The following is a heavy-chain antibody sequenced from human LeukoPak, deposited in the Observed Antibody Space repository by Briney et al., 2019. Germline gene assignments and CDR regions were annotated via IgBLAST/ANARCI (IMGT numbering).Heavy chain of an antibody. D-gene: IGHD3-9*01. J-gene: IGHJ4*02. CDR3: TSPTYYDILTGPFDFDY. Sequence: GGSLRLSCAASGFTFSSYSMNWVRQAPGKGLEWVGFIRSKAYGGTTEYAASVKGRFTISRDDSKSIAYLQMNSLKTEDTAVYYCTSPTYYDILTGPFDFDYWGQGTLVTVSS. CDR2: IRSKAYGGTT. CDR1: GFTFSSYS. V-gene: IGHV3-49*04.